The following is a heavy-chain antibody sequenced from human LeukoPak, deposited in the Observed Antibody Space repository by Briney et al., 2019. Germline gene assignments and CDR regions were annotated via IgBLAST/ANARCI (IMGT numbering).Heavy chain of an antibody. J-gene: IGHJ4*02. CDR3: AKDREVAARPLTLDY. CDR1: GFTFTNYA. CDR2: ISGSGGIA. Sequence: GGSLRLSCAASGFTFTNYAMSWVRQAPGKGLECVSVISGSGGIAYYADSVKGRFTISRDNSKNTLYLQMNSLRAEDTAVYYCAKDREVAARPLTLDYWGQGTLVTVSS. V-gene: IGHV3-23*01. D-gene: IGHD6-6*01.